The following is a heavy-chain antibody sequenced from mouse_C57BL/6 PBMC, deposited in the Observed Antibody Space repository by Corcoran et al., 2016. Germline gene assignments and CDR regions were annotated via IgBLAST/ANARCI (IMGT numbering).Heavy chain of an antibody. D-gene: IGHD1-1*01. Sequence: QIKLVQSGPELKKPGETVKISCKASGYTFTTYGMSWVKQAPGKGLKWMGWINTYSGVPTYADDFKGRFAFSLKTPASTAYLQINNLKNEATATYFCARDRYYYGSSSWFAYWGQGTLVTVSA. V-gene: IGHV9-3*01. J-gene: IGHJ3*01. CDR1: GYTFTTYG. CDR2: INTYSGVP. CDR3: ARDRYYYGSSSWFAY.